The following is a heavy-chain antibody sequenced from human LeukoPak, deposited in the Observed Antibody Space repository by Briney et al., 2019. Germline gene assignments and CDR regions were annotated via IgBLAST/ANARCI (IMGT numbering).Heavy chain of an antibody. CDR1: GGTFSSYA. CDR2: IIPIFGTA. V-gene: IGHV1-69*13. D-gene: IGHD6-19*01. J-gene: IGHJ4*02. CDR3: ARDRGLTYSSGWRYYFDY. Sequence: ASVKASCKASGGTFSSYAISWVRQAPGQGLEWMGGIIPIFGTANYAQKFQGRVTITADESTSTAYMELSSLRSEDTAVYYCARDRGLTYSSGWRYYFDYWGQGTLVTVSS.